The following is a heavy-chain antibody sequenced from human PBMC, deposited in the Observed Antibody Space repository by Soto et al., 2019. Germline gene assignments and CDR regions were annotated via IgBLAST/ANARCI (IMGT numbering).Heavy chain of an antibody. CDR3: AKGKLLWFGELSPYYYYYGMDV. CDR2: ISGSGGST. Sequence: GSLRLSCAASGFTFSSYAMSWVRQAPGKGLEWVSAISGSGGSTYYADSVKDRFTISRDNSKNTLYLQMNSLRAEDTAVYYCAKGKLLWFGELSPYYYYYGMDVWGQGTTVTVSS. CDR1: GFTFSSYA. J-gene: IGHJ6*02. D-gene: IGHD3-10*01. V-gene: IGHV3-23*01.